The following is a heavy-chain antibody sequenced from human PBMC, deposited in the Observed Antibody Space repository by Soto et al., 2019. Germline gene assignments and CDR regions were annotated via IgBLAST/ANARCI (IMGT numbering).Heavy chain of an antibody. V-gene: IGHV3-48*03. CDR3: ARESLRDAIDI. Sequence: GGSLRLSWVASGFDFRSYEMNWVRQAPGKGLEWGSNIRANDEGIDDADSVTGRVSVSRDNAKNSLFLEMNSLRVDDTAVYYCARESLRDAIDIWGQGTMVTVSS. J-gene: IGHJ3*02. CDR2: IRANDEGI. CDR1: GFDFRSYE.